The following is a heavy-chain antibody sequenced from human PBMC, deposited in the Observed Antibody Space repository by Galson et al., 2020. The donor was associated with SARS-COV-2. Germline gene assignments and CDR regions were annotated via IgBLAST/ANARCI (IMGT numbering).Heavy chain of an antibody. CDR2: ISHDGKIQ. Sequence: GGSLRLSCAASGFTFTNYAMHWVRQAPGKGLEWLTVISHDGKIQVYADSVKGRFTVSRDNSGNMVFLQIVSLRPDDTALYYCTRDVSGGASDIWGQGTMVTVSS. J-gene: IGHJ3*02. D-gene: IGHD1-26*01. CDR1: GFTFTNYA. V-gene: IGHV3-30*04. CDR3: TRDVSGGASDI.